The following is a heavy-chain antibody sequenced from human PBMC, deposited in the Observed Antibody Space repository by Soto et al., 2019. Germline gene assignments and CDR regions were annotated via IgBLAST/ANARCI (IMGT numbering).Heavy chain of an antibody. Sequence: SETLSLTCAVYGGSFGGYYWSWIRQPPGKGLEWIGEINHSGSTNYNPSLKSRVTISVDTSKNQFSLKLSSVTAADTAVYYCARSPIVVVPGAIGHWFDLWGQGTLVTGS. D-gene: IGHD2-2*01. CDR2: INHSGST. J-gene: IGHJ5*02. CDR3: ARSPIVVVPGAIGHWFDL. V-gene: IGHV4-34*01. CDR1: GGSFGGYY.